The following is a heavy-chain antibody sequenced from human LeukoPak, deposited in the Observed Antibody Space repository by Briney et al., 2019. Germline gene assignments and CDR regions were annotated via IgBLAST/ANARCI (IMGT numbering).Heavy chain of an antibody. V-gene: IGHV4-39*01. CDR1: GDSISSSSYY. CDR2: IHYSGST. CDR3: ARYSTVTRFDH. J-gene: IGHJ4*02. Sequence: NASETLSLTCTVSGDSISSSSYYWGWIRQPPGKGLEWIGTIHYSGSTYYNPSLKSRVTTSVDTSTNQFSLKLSSVTAADTAVYYCARYSTVTRFDHWGQGTLVTVSS. D-gene: IGHD4-17*01.